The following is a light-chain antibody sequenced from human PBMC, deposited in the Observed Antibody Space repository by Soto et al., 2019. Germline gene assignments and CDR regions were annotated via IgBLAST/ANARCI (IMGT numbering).Light chain of an antibody. J-gene: IGKJ3*01. CDR1: QSISSW. V-gene: IGKV1-5*01. CDR3: QQYNSPFT. CDR2: DAS. Sequence: DIQMTQSPSTLSASVGDRGTITCRASQSISSWLAWYQQKPGKAPKLLIYDASSLESGVPSRFSGSGSGTEFTLTISSLQPDDFATYYCQQYNSPFTFGPGTKVDIK.